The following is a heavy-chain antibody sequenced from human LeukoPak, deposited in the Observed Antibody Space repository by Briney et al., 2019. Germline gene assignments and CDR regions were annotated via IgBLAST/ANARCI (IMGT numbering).Heavy chain of an antibody. CDR2: IWYDGSNK. CDR1: GFTFSSYG. CDR3: AKDLGPMTTVTPVGFDY. J-gene: IGHJ4*02. D-gene: IGHD4-17*01. Sequence: GGSLRLXCAASGFTFSSYGMHWVRRAPGKGLESVAVIWYDGSNKYYADSVKGRFTISRDNSKNTLYLQMNSLRAEDTAVYYCAKDLGPMTTVTPVGFDYWGQGTLVTVSS. V-gene: IGHV3-33*06.